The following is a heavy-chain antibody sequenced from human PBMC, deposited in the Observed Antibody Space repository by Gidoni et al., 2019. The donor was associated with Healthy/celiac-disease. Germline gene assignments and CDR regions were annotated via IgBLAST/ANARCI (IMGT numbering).Heavy chain of an antibody. CDR1: GYTFTSYG. Sequence: QVQLVQSGAEVQKPGASVKVSCKASGYTFTSYGISWVRQAPGQGLEWRGWLSAYKWNTNYAQKLQGRVTMTTDTSTSTAYMELRSLRSDDTAVYYCAREERLWSPEDYWGQGTLVTVSS. J-gene: IGHJ4*02. D-gene: IGHD5-18*01. CDR3: AREERLWSPEDY. V-gene: IGHV1-18*01. CDR2: LSAYKWNT.